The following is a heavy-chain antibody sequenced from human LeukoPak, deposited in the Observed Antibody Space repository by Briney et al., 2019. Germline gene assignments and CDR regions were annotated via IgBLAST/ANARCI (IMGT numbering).Heavy chain of an antibody. CDR1: GGSISSSSYY. CDR2: IYYSGCT. CDR3: ARHGYCSSTSCYASGSWFDP. D-gene: IGHD2-2*03. Sequence: SETLSLTCTVSGGSISSSSYYWGWIRQPPRKGLEWIGSIYYSGCTYYNPSLKSRVTISVDTSKNQFSLKLSSVTAADTAVYYCARHGYCSSTSCYASGSWFDPWGQGTLVTVSS. V-gene: IGHV4-39*01. J-gene: IGHJ5*02.